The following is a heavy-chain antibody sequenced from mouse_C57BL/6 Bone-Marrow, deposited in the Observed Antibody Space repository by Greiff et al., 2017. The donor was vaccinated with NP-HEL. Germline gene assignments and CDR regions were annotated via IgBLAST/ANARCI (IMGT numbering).Heavy chain of an antibody. CDR3: ARPWTPFAY. V-gene: IGHV5-17*01. CDR2: ISSGSSTI. Sequence: DVQLVESGGGLVKPGGSLKLSCAASGFTFSDYGMHWVRQAPEKGLEWVAYISSGSSTIYYADTVKGRFTISRDNAKNTLFLQMTSLRSEDTAMYYCARPWTPFAYWGQGTLVTVSA. CDR1: GFTFSDYG. J-gene: IGHJ3*01.